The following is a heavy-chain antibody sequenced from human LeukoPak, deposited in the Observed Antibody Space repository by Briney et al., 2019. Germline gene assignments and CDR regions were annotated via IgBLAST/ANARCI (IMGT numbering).Heavy chain of an antibody. J-gene: IGHJ4*02. CDR1: GFTFSSYS. CDR3: ARDPDYGDHINDY. CDR2: ISSSSSYI. Sequence: GGSLRLSCAASGFTFSSYSMNWVRQAPGKGLEWVSSISSSSSYIYYADSVKGRFTISRDNAKNSLYLQMNSLRAEDTAVYYCARDPDYGDHINDYWGQGTLVTVSS. D-gene: IGHD4-17*01. V-gene: IGHV3-21*04.